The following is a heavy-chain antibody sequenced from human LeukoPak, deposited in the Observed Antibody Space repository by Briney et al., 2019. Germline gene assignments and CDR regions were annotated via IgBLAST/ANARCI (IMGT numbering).Heavy chain of an antibody. CDR1: GGSISSGSYY. J-gene: IGHJ4*02. V-gene: IGHV4-61*02. CDR2: IYSSGTT. CDR3: ARGYSGSYYWPSYFDY. Sequence: SETLSLTCIVSGGSISSGSYYWSWIPQPAGKGLEWIGRIYSSGTTNYNPSLKSRVTISVDTSKNQFSLKLSSVTAADTAVYYCARGYSGSYYWPSYFDYWGQGTLVTVSS. D-gene: IGHD1-26*01.